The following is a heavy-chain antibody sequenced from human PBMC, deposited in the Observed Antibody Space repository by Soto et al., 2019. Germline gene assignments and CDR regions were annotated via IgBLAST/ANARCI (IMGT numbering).Heavy chain of an antibody. D-gene: IGHD1-26*01. Sequence: SETLSLTCTVSGGSISSYYWSWIRQPPGKGLEWIGHIYYSGSTNYNPSLKSRVTISVDTSKNQFSLKLSSVTAADTAVCYCARDYYTYYYYYGMDVWGQGTTVTVSS. CDR3: ARDYYTYYYYYGMDV. V-gene: IGHV4-59*01. CDR1: GGSISSYY. CDR2: IYYSGST. J-gene: IGHJ6*02.